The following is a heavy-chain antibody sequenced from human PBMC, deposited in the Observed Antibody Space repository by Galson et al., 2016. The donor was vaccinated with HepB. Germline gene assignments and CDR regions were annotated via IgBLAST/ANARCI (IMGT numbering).Heavy chain of an antibody. CDR1: GFNFRDYG. J-gene: IGHJ3*01. D-gene: IGHD2-21*01. Sequence: SLRLSCAASGFNFRDYGLHWVRQAPGKGLEWVAFIWYDGSKKFYGDSVKGRFTISRDDSNNMLYLHMNSLKVDNTAVYFWARAWGAPVVPIEAFHVWGQGTMVSVSS. CDR2: IWYDGSKK. V-gene: IGHV3-30*02. CDR3: ARAWGAPVVPIEAFHV.